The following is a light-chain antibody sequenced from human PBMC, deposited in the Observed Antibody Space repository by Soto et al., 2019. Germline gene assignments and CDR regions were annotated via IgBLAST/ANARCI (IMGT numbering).Light chain of an antibody. J-gene: IGLJ1*01. Sequence: QSVLTQPPSASGTPGQRVTVSCSGGTSNIGSNTVNWYQQLPGTAPKLLIFSNDQRPSGVPDRFSGSTSGTSASLAISGLRSEDEADYYCAAWDDSLNGRVFGTGTKLTVL. CDR2: SND. V-gene: IGLV1-44*01. CDR3: AAWDDSLNGRV. CDR1: TSNIGSNT.